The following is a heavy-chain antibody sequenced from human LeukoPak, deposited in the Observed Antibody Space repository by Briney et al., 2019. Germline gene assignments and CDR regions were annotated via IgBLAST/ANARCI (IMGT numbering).Heavy chain of an antibody. Sequence: ASVKVSCKASGGTFSSYVINWVRQAPGQALEWMGGIIPIFGTANYAQKFQGRVTITADKSTSTAYMELSSLRTEDTAVYYCAMGVGAPEDLAVAADFDYWGQGTLVTVSS. J-gene: IGHJ4*02. CDR2: IIPIFGTA. D-gene: IGHD6-19*01. V-gene: IGHV1-69*06. CDR3: AMGVGAPEDLAVAADFDY. CDR1: GGTFSSYV.